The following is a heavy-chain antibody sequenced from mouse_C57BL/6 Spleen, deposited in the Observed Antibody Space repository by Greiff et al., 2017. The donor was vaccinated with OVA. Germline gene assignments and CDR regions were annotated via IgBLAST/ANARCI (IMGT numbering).Heavy chain of an antibody. CDR3: ARCYDGYYVYAMDY. J-gene: IGHJ4*01. D-gene: IGHD2-3*01. Sequence: QVQLQQSGAELARPGASVKMSCKASGYTFTSYTMHWVKQRPGQGLEWIGYINPSSGDTKYNQKFKDKATLTADKSSSTAYMQLSSLTSEDSAVYYCARCYDGYYVYAMDYWGQGTSVTVSS. CDR1: GYTFTSYT. V-gene: IGHV1-4*01. CDR2: INPSSGDT.